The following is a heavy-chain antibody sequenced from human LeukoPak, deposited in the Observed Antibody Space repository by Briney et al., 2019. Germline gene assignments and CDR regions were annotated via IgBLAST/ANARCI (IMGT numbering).Heavy chain of an antibody. D-gene: IGHD3-3*01. V-gene: IGHV1-46*01. CDR1: GYTFTSYY. Sequence: ASVKVSCKASGYTFTSYYMHWVRQAPGQGLEWMGIINPSGGSTSYAQKFQGRVTMTRDTSTSTVYMALSSLRSEDTAVYYCATTYYDFWSGYTNWFDPWGQGTLVTVSS. CDR2: INPSGGST. CDR3: ATTYYDFWSGYTNWFDP. J-gene: IGHJ5*02.